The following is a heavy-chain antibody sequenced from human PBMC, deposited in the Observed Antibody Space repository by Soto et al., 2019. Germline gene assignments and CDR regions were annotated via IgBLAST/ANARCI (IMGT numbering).Heavy chain of an antibody. V-gene: IGHV3-30*19. CDR2: ISYDGNNK. D-gene: IGHD2-15*01. CDR1: GGKIGAFG. Sequence: GGSQRDSKGAAGGKIGAFGVSRIRQEQGKRLEWVAVISYDGNNKYYADSVKGRFTISRDNSKDTLYLQMNSLRAEDTAVYYCARVPDLRYCSVGNCDPDYWGQGTLVTGSS. J-gene: IGHJ4*02. CDR3: ARVPDLRYCSVGNCDPDY.